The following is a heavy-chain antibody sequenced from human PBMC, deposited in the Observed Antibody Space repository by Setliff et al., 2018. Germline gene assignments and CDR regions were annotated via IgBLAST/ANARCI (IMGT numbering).Heavy chain of an antibody. CDR3: ARGGTYRYFDY. V-gene: IGHV4-39*06. CDR2: IYYSGST. Sequence: SETLSLTCSVSCGSISTSSYYWDWVRQPPGKGLEWIGSIYYSGSTYYTPSLKSRVTISVDTSKNQFALKLSSVTAADTAVYYCARGGTYRYFDYWGQGALVTVSS. CDR1: CGSISTSSYY. J-gene: IGHJ4*02.